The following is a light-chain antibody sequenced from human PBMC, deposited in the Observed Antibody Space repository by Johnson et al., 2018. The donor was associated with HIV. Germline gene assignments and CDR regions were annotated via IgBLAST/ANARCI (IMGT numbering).Light chain of an antibody. J-gene: IGLJ1*01. CDR1: SSNIGNNF. Sequence: QLVLTQPPSVSAAPGQKVTISCSGSSSNIGNNFVSWYQQLPGTAPKLLIYENNKRPSGIPDRFYGSKSGTSATLGITGLQTGDEADYYCGTWDSSLTASYGFGTGTKVTVL. CDR2: ENN. CDR3: GTWDSSLTASYG. V-gene: IGLV1-51*02.